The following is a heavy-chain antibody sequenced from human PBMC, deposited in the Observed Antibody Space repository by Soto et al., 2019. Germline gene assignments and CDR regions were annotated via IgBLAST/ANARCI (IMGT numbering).Heavy chain of an antibody. Sequence: QVRLQESGPGLVKPSGTLSLTCTVSGGSVSSRNWWSWVRQSPGKGLELIGEIYHSGSTNYNPSLKSRVTISVDTSKNQFSLKLTSVTAADTAVYYCARDLRRGMDVWGQGTTVTVSS. CDR1: GGSVSSRNW. V-gene: IGHV4-4*02. CDR3: ARDLRRGMDV. CDR2: IYHSGST. J-gene: IGHJ6*01.